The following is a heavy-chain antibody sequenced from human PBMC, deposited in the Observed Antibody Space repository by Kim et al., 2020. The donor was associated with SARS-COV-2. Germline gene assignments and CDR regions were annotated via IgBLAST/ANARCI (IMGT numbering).Heavy chain of an antibody. CDR3: ARDGPRGIVVVPAAMMVDYYYGMDV. J-gene: IGHJ6*02. Sequence: GGSLRLSCAASGFTFSSYAMHWVRQAPGKGLEWVAVISYDGSNKYYGDSVKGRFTISRDNSKNTLYLQMNSLRAEDTAVYYCARDGPRGIVVVPAAMMVDYYYGMDVWGQGTTVTVSS. V-gene: IGHV3-30*04. D-gene: IGHD2-2*01. CDR1: GFTFSSYA. CDR2: ISYDGSNK.